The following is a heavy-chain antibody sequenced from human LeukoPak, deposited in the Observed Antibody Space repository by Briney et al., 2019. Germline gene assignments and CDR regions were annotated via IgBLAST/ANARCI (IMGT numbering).Heavy chain of an antibody. CDR3: ARHVSRNGWYTDY. Sequence: KTGESLKISCKGSGYSFSNYWIAWVRQMPGKGLEWMGIIYPDDSDTTYNPSFRGQVTLSADKSINTAYLQWSSLKASDTAMYYCARHVSRNGWYTDYWGQGTLVTVSS. J-gene: IGHJ4*02. D-gene: IGHD6-19*01. CDR1: GYSFSNYW. CDR2: IYPDDSDT. V-gene: IGHV5-51*01.